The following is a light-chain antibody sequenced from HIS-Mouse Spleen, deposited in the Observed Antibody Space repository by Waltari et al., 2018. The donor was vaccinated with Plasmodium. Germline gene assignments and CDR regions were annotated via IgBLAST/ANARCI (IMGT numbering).Light chain of an antibody. CDR2: GAA. V-gene: IGKV3-15*01. CDR3: QQYNNWSFT. CDR1: QSVRIN. Sequence: EIVMTQSPATLSVSPGARATLSCRTSQSVRINLAWYKQKPGQAPRLLIYGAATRATGIPSRFSGSGSGTEFTLTISSLQSEDVEVYYCQQYNNWSFTFGPGTKVDIK. J-gene: IGKJ3*01.